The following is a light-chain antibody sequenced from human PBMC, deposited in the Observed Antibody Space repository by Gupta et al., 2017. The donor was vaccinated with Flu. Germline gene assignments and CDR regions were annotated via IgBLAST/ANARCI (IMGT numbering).Light chain of an antibody. CDR1: QSISNY. Sequence: PSSLSASVGDRVTITCRASQSISNYLNWYQKKPGEAPKLLVYRASSLQSGVPSRFSGSGSGTDFTLTISSLQPEDCASYFCLQTYSTPLLTFGPGTKVDIK. CDR3: LQTYSTPLLT. J-gene: IGKJ3*01. V-gene: IGKV1-39*01. CDR2: RAS.